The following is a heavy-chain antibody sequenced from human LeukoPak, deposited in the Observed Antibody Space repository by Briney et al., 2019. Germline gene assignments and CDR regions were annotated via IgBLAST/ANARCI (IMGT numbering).Heavy chain of an antibody. CDR1: GFTFSSYA. CDR2: ISSTGGST. CDR3: ARGYSGLDP. V-gene: IGHV3-23*01. J-gene: IGHJ5*02. Sequence: GGSLRLSCAASGFTFSSYAMSWVRQAPGKGLEWVSGISSTGGSTYYADSVKGRFTISRDNSKNTLYLHMNSLTAEDTAVYYCARGYSGLDPWGQGTLVTVSS. D-gene: IGHD2-2*02.